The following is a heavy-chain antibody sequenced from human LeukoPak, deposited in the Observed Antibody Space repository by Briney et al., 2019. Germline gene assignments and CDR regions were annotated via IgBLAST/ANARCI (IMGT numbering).Heavy chain of an antibody. CDR3: ARGWGYSSGWYYDADDAFDI. J-gene: IGHJ3*02. CDR1: GYTFTSYG. CDR2: ISAYNGNT. D-gene: IGHD6-19*01. Sequence: GASVKVSCKASGYTFTSYGISWVRQAPGQGLEWVGWISAYNGNTNYAQKLQGRVTMTTDTSTSTAYMELRSLRSDDTAVYYCARGWGYSSGWYYDADDAFDIWGQGTMVTVSS. V-gene: IGHV1-18*01.